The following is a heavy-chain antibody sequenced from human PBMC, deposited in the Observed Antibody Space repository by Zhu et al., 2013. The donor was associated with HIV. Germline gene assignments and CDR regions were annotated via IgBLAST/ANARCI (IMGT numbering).Heavy chain of an antibody. V-gene: IGHV3-13*01. CDR3: ARELTMVQGVIKYGMDV. CDR1: GFTFSSYD. D-gene: IGHD3-10*01. Sequence: EVQLVESGGGLVQPGGSLRLSCAASGFTFSSYDMHWVRQATGKGLEWVSAIGTAGDTYYPGSVKGRFTISRENAKNSLYLQMNSLRAGDTAVYYCARELTMVQGVIKYGMDVWGQGTTVTVSS. J-gene: IGHJ6*02. CDR2: IGTAGDT.